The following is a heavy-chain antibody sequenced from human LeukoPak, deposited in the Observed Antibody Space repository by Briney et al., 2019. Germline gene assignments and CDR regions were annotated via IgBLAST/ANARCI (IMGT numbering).Heavy chain of an antibody. V-gene: IGHV4-59*01. J-gene: IGHJ6*02. CDR2: IYYSGST. D-gene: IGHD6-13*01. CDR1: GGSISSYY. Sequence: SETLSLTCTVSGGSISSYYWSWIRQPPGKGLEWIGYIYYSGSTNYNPSLKSRVTISVDTSKNQFSLKLSSVTAADTAMYYCARGSSSWVTHYSYCYGMDVWGQGTTVTVSS. CDR3: ARGSSSWVTHYSYCYGMDV.